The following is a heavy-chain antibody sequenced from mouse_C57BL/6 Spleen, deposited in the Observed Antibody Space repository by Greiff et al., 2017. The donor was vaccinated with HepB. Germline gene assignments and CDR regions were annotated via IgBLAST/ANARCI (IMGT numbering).Heavy chain of an antibody. CDR1: GYTFTSYW. V-gene: IGHV1-53*01. CDR3: ARSITTVVATDY. J-gene: IGHJ2*01. D-gene: IGHD1-1*01. Sequence: QVQLQQPGTELVKPGASVKLSCKASGYTFTSYWMHWVKQRPGQGLEWIGNINPSNGGTNYNEKFKSKAKLTVDKSSSPAYMQLSSLTSEDSAVYYCARSITTVVATDYWGQGTTLTVSS. CDR2: INPSNGGT.